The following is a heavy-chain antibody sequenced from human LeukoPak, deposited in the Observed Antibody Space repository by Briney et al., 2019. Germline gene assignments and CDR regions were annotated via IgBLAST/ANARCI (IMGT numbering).Heavy chain of an antibody. V-gene: IGHV1-18*01. Sequence: ASVKVSCKASGYTFTGYGITWVRQAPGQGLEWMGWISVNNGDTNYAQKLQGRVTITTETSTSTAYMELSSLRSEDTAVYYCARGSRGGDCYGWFDPWGQGTLVTVSS. J-gene: IGHJ5*02. CDR3: ARGSRGGDCYGWFDP. CDR2: ISVNNGDT. D-gene: IGHD2-21*02. CDR1: GYTFTGYG.